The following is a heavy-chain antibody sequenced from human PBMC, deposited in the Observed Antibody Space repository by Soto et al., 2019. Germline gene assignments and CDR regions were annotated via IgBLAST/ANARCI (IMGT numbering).Heavy chain of an antibody. CDR1: GGTFSSYA. V-gene: IGHV1-69*13. CDR2: IIPIFGTA. CDR3: AKDYYDSSGYYYYFDY. D-gene: IGHD3-22*01. Sequence: ASVKVSCKASGGTFSSYAISWVRQAPGQGLEWMGGIIPIFGTANYAQKFQGRVTITADESTSTAYMELSSLRSEDTAVYYCAKDYYDSSGYYYYFDYWGQGTLVTVSS. J-gene: IGHJ4*02.